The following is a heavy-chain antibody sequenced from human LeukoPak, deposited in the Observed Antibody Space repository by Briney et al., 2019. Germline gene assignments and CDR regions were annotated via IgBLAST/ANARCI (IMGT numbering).Heavy chain of an antibody. V-gene: IGHV4-4*07. J-gene: IGHJ3*02. CDR1: GGSISTYY. CDR3: AREGGRTSSGAVEI. Sequence: SETLSLTCSVSGGSISTYYWSWIRQPAGKGLEWIGRIYTTGGTNYNPSLKSRVTMSVDASKNQFHLKLTSVTAADTAVYDCAREGGRTSSGAVEIWGQGTMVIVSS. CDR2: IYTTGGT. D-gene: IGHD2-2*01.